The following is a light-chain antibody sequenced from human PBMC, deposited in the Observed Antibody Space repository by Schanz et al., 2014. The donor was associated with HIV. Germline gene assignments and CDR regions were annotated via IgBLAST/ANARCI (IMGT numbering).Light chain of an antibody. CDR3: QSADSSGTYVV. CDR1: ALPKQY. Sequence: SYELTQPPSVSVSPGQTARITCSGDALPKQYAHWYQQKPGQAPVLVIYEDSERPSGIPERFSGSSSGTTVTLTISGVQAEDEADYYCQSADSSGTYVVFGGGTKLTVL. V-gene: IGLV3-25*03. J-gene: IGLJ2*01. CDR2: EDS.